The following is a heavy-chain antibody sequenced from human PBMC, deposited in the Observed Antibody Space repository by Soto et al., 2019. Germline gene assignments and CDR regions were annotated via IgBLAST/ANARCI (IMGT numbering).Heavy chain of an antibody. J-gene: IGHJ6*02. CDR1: GGSISSGGYY. Sequence: QVQLQESGPGLVKPSQTLSLTCTVSGGSISSGGYYWSWIRQHPGKGLEWIGYIYYSGSTYYNPSLKRRVTISVDTSKNQFSLKLSSVTAADTAVYYCARSYGDSSGYYYYYYGMDVWGQGTTVTVSS. V-gene: IGHV4-31*03. CDR2: IYYSGST. D-gene: IGHD4-17*01. CDR3: ARSYGDSSGYYYYYYGMDV.